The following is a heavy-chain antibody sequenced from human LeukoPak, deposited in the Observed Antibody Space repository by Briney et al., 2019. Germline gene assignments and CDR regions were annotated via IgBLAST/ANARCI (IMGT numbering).Heavy chain of an antibody. CDR1: GFTFSSYW. D-gene: IGHD3-10*01. J-gene: IGHJ4*02. V-gene: IGHV3-7*01. CDR2: IKQDGSEK. CDR3: ARVRYGSGSYYSFYYFDY. Sequence: PGGSLRLSCAASGFTFSSYWMSWVRQAPGKGLEWVANIKQDGSEKYYVDSVKGRFTISRDNAKNSLYLQMNGLRAEDTAVYYCARVRYGSGSYYSFYYFDYWGQGTLVTVSS.